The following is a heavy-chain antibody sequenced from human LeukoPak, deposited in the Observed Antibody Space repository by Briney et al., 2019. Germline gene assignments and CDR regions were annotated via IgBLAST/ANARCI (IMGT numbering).Heavy chain of an antibody. CDR1: GFTFTSYS. D-gene: IGHD6-19*01. CDR2: ISGSGGST. CDR3: AREGIAVAGTAFDY. J-gene: IGHJ4*02. Sequence: GGSLRLSCAASGFTFTSYSMNWVRQAPGKGLEWVSAISGSGGSTYYADSVKGRFTISRDNSKNTLYLQMNSLRAEDTAVYYCAREGIAVAGTAFDYWGQGTLVTVSS. V-gene: IGHV3-23*01.